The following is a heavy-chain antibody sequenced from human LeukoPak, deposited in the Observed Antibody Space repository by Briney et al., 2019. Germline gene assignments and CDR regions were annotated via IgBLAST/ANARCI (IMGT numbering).Heavy chain of an antibody. CDR2: ISSNGAST. CDR3: AKGLLLWFGELFHH. CDR1: GFTSSSYA. Sequence: PGGSLRLSCAASGFTSSSYAMSWVRQAPGKGLEWVSGISSNGASTYYVDSVKGRFTISRDNSKNTLFLQMNSLRAEDTAVYYCAKGLLLWFGELFHHWGQGTLVTVSS. D-gene: IGHD3-10*01. J-gene: IGHJ1*01. V-gene: IGHV3-23*01.